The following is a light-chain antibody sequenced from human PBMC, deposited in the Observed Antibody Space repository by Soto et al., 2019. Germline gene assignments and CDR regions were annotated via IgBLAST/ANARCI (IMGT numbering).Light chain of an antibody. Sequence: EIVLTQSPGTLSLSLGERATLSCRASQSVSTKYVAWYQQKPGQAPSLLIYGTSNRAADVPDRFSGTGSGTDFSLTISRLEPEDFAVYYCQHDGCSSPDTFGQGTKLEI. CDR1: QSVSTKY. V-gene: IGKV3-20*01. J-gene: IGKJ2*01. CDR3: QHDGCSSPDT. CDR2: GTS.